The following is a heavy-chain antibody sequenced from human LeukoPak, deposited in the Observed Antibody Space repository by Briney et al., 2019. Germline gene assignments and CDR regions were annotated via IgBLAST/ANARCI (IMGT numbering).Heavy chain of an antibody. CDR3: ARQTAKNVDTARFDS. CDR1: GGSINNYY. Sequence: PSETLSLTCAISGGSINNYYWSWIRQPPGKGLEWIGYIYYSGTTNYSPSLNSRVNISLDTAKNQFSLRLSSVTAADTAVYYCARQTAKNVDTARFDSWGQGTLVTVSS. V-gene: IGHV4-59*08. CDR2: IYYSGTT. J-gene: IGHJ4*02. D-gene: IGHD5-18*01.